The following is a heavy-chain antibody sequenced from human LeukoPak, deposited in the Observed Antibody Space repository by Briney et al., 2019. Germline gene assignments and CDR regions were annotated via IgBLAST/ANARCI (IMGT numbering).Heavy chain of an antibody. V-gene: IGHV4-61*02. D-gene: IGHD3-9*01. CDR1: GGSISSGGYY. Sequence: SETLSLTCTVSGGSISSGGYYWSWIRQPAGKGLEWIGRIYTSGSTNYNPSLKSRVTISVDTSKNQFSLKLSSVTAADTAVYYCARVGGDYDILTGYRYDWFDPWGQGTLVTVSS. CDR3: ARVGGDYDILTGYRYDWFDP. CDR2: IYTSGST. J-gene: IGHJ5*02.